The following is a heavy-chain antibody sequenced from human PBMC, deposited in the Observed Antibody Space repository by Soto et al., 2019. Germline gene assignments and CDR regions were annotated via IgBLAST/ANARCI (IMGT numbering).Heavy chain of an antibody. CDR3: VKAPGGDGPYYYYGMDV. CDR2: ISSNGGST. J-gene: IGHJ6*02. D-gene: IGHD2-21*02. Sequence: GGSLRLSCSASGFTFSNYAMHWVRQAPGKGLEYVSAISSNGGSTYYADSVKGRFTISRDNSKNTLYLQMSSLRAEDTAVYYCVKAPGGDGPYYYYGMDVWGQGTTVTVSS. CDR1: GFTFSNYA. V-gene: IGHV3-64D*08.